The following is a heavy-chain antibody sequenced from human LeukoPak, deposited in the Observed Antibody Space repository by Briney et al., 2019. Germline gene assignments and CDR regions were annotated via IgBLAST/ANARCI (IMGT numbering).Heavy chain of an antibody. CDR2: TYYRSKWHN. CDR1: GDSVSSNSVA. CDR3: ARGGVTTVTLDY. V-gene: IGHV6-1*01. J-gene: IGHJ4*02. Sequence: SQTLSLTCAISGDSVSSNSVAWHWIRQSPSRGLEWQGRTYYRSKWHNDYAVSVRSRVTINPDTSENRFSLQLNSVTPDDTAVYYCARGGVTTVTLDYWGQGTLVTVSS. D-gene: IGHD4-17*01.